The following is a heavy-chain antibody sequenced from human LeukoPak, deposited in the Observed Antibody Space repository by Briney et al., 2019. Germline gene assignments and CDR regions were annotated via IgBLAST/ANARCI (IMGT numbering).Heavy chain of an antibody. V-gene: IGHV3-30-3*01. CDR3: ARIMGETGTTP. CDR1: GFTFSSYA. D-gene: IGHD1-7*01. J-gene: IGHJ5*02. Sequence: SGRSLRLSCAASGFTFSSYAMHWVRQAPGKGLEWVAVISYDGSNKYYAASVKGRFTISRDNSKNTLYLQMNSLRAEDTAVYYCARIMGETGTTPWGQGTLVTVSS. CDR2: ISYDGSNK.